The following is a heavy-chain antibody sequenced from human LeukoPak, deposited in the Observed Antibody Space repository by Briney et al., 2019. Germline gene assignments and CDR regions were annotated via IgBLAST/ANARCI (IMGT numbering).Heavy chain of an antibody. CDR3: ARDRNWGISSDYFDY. Sequence: SETLSLTCTVSGGFISSGGYYWSWIRQHPGKGLEWIGYIYCSGSTYYNPSLKSRVTISVDTSKNQFSLKLSSVTAADTAVYYCARDRNWGISSDYFDYWGQGTLVTVSS. D-gene: IGHD7-27*01. V-gene: IGHV4-31*03. CDR2: IYCSGST. J-gene: IGHJ4*02. CDR1: GGFISSGGYY.